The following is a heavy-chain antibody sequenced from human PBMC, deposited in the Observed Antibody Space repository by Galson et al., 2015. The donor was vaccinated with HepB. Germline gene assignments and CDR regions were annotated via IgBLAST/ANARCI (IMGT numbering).Heavy chain of an antibody. CDR3: ARGGGWSGSYSFDY. CDR2: ILYDESNT. CDR1: GFTFSNYG. V-gene: IGHV3-30*03. J-gene: IGHJ4*02. D-gene: IGHD1-26*01. Sequence: SLRLSCAASGFTFSNYGMHWVRQAPGKGLEWVAVILYDESNTYYADSAKGRFTISRDNSKNTLYLQMNSLRAEDTAVYYCARGGGWSGSYSFDYWGQGTLVTVSS.